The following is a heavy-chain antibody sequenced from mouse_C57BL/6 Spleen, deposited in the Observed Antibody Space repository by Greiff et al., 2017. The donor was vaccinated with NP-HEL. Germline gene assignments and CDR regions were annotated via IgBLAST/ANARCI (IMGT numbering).Heavy chain of an antibody. J-gene: IGHJ4*01. CDR2: INPSSGYT. CDR1: GYTFTSYT. CDR3: ARITTVYYYAMDY. V-gene: IGHV1-4*01. D-gene: IGHD1-1*01. Sequence: VQLQQSGAELARPGASVKMSCKASGYTFTSYTMHWVKQRPGQGLEWIGYINPSSGYTKYNQKFKDKATLTADKSSSTAYMQLSSLTSEDSAVYYCARITTVYYYAMDYWGQGTSVTVSS.